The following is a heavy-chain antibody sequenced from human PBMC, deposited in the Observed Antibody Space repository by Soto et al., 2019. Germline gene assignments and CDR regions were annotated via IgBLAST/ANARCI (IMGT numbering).Heavy chain of an antibody. D-gene: IGHD3-3*01. V-gene: IGHV4-39*01. CDR2: IYYSGST. CDR1: GGSISSSSYY. Sequence: QLQLQESGPGLVKPSETLSLTCTVSGGSISSSSYYWGWIRQPPGKGVEWIGRIYYSGSTYYNPHLKSRVTISVDTSKSQFCLKLSSVTAVDTAVYYCAGYYDFWSGYYEAFGIWGQGTMVTVSS. J-gene: IGHJ3*02. CDR3: AGYYDFWSGYYEAFGI.